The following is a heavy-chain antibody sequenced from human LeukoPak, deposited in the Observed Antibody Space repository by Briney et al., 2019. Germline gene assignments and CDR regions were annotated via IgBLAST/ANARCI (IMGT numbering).Heavy chain of an antibody. D-gene: IGHD3-10*01. CDR2: ISGSGGST. CDR1: GFTVSSYA. J-gene: IGHJ6*04. V-gene: IGHV3-23*01. CDR3: AKGTWFGELSTLGYYGMDV. Sequence: GGSLRLSCAASGFTVSSYAISWVRQAPGKGLEWVSAISGSGGSTYYADSVKGRFTISRDNSKNTLYLQMNSLRAEDTAVYYCAKGTWFGELSTLGYYGMDVWGKGTTVTVSS.